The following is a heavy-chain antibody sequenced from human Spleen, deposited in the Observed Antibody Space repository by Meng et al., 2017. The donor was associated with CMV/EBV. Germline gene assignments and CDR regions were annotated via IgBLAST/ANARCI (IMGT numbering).Heavy chain of an antibody. CDR2: IRYDGSNK. D-gene: IGHD6-6*01. CDR1: GFTFSSHG. V-gene: IGHV3-30*02. CDR3: ARVGKAAQNFDY. Sequence: GESLKISCAASGFTFSSHGMHWVRQAAGKGLEWVAFIRYDGSNKYYADSVKGRFTISRDNAKNTLYLRMNSLRAEDTAVYYCARVGKAAQNFDYWGQGTRVTVSS. J-gene: IGHJ4*02.